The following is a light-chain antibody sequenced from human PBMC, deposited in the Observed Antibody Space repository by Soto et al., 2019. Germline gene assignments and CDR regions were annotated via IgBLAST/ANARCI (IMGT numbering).Light chain of an antibody. CDR1: QSVSSY. V-gene: IGKV3-11*01. CDR2: DAS. Sequence: EIVLTQSPATLSLSPGERATLSCRASQSVSSYLAWYQQKPGQAPRLLIYDASNRATGIPARFSGSGSGTDFTLTISTLEPKVFAVYFCQQGRNGPPSTPLGKGTRREIK. J-gene: IGKJ5*01. CDR3: QQGRNGPPSTP.